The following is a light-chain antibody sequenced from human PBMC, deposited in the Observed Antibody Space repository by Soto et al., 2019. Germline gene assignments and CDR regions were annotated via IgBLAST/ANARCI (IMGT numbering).Light chain of an antibody. V-gene: IGLV4-69*01. CDR3: HTWGTGIHVV. J-gene: IGLJ2*01. Sequence: QSVLTQSPSASASLGASVKLTCTLSSGHSSYAIAWHQQQPEKGPRYLMKLNSDGSHSKGDGIPDRFSGSSSGAERYLPIPSLQFEVEADSYCHTWGTGIHVVFGGGPNLPVL. CDR2: LNSDGSH. CDR1: SGHSSYA.